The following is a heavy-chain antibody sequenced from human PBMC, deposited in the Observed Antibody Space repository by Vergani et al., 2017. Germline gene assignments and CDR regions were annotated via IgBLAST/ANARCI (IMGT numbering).Heavy chain of an antibody. D-gene: IGHD4-11*01. V-gene: IGHV4-34*01. CDR3: ARVNTETNGHLYYYYYMDV. J-gene: IGHJ6*03. CDR1: GGSFTSYH. CDR2: IDHTGRP. Sequence: QVQLQQWGGGLLKPSETLSLTCVVNGGSFTSYHWTWIRPSPGEGLEWVGDIDHTGRPDYNPSLKSRLNMSVDKSRNQFSLTLNSVTATDTAIYFCARVNTETNGHLYYYYYMDVWGQGTAVTVS.